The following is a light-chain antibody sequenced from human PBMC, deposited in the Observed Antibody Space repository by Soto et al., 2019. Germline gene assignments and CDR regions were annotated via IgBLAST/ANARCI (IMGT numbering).Light chain of an antibody. CDR3: QQYGTSWT. V-gene: IGKV3-20*01. CDR2: AAS. Sequence: EIVLAQSPGTLSLSPGERATLSCRASQSVSRIHLAWYQQKPGQAPRLLIYAASDRATGIPDRFSGSGSGTDFTLTISRLEPEDFAVYYCQQYGTSWTFGRGTKVEIK. CDR1: QSVSRIH. J-gene: IGKJ4*01.